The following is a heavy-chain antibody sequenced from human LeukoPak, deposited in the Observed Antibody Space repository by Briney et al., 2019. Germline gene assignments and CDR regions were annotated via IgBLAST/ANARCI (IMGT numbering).Heavy chain of an antibody. V-gene: IGHV3-48*03. J-gene: IGHJ3*02. Sequence: GGSLRLSCAASGFTFSSYEMNWVRQAPGKGLEGVSYISSSGSTIYYADSVKGRFTISRDNAKNSLYLRMNSLRAEDTAVYYCARAGRNSLGAFDIWGQGTMVTVSS. CDR1: GFTFSSYE. CDR2: ISSSGSTI. D-gene: IGHD4-23*01. CDR3: ARAGRNSLGAFDI.